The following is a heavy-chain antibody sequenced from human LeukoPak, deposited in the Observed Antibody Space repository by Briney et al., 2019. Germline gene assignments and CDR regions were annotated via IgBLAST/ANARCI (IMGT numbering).Heavy chain of an antibody. V-gene: IGHV1-46*01. Sequence: GASVKVSCKASGYTFTGYYMHWVRQAPGQGLEWMGIINPSGGSTSYAQKFQGRVTMTRDTSTSTVYMELSSLRSEDTAVYYCRLGAPGDVDYWGQGTLVTVSS. J-gene: IGHJ4*02. CDR1: GYTFTGYY. D-gene: IGHD3-10*01. CDR3: RLGAPGDVDY. CDR2: INPSGGST.